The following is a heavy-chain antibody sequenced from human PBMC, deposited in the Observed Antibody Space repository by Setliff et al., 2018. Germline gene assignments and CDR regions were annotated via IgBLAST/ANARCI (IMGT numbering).Heavy chain of an antibody. V-gene: IGHV4-59*01. CDR2: IYYSGAT. D-gene: IGHD5-18*01. CDR3: AREGVDTRSSTDYRYYMDV. J-gene: IGHJ6*03. CDR1: GDSINPYY. Sequence: SETLSLTCSVSGDSINPYYWTWIRQPPGKGLEWIGFIYYSGATTYNPSLKSRVTISVDTSKNQFSLNLNSVTAADTAVYYCAREGVDTRSSTDYRYYMDVWGKGTTVTVSS.